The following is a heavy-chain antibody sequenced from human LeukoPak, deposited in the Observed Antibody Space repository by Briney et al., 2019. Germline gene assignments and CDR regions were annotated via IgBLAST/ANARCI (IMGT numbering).Heavy chain of an antibody. D-gene: IGHD5-18*01. CDR1: GYTFTAYY. CDR3: ARSADGYTCGHFDF. V-gene: IGHV1-2*02. CDR2: INPNTGDT. Sequence: ASVKVSCKASGYTFTAYYMHWVRQAPGQGLKWMGWINPNTGDTNYAQNFQGRVTMNRDTSISTAYMELSSLRSDDTAVYYCARSADGYTCGHFDFWGQGTLVTVSS. J-gene: IGHJ4*02.